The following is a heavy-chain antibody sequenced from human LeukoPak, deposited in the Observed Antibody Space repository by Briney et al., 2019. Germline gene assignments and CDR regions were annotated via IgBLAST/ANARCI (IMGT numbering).Heavy chain of an antibody. Sequence: PGGSLRLSCAASGFTFSSYAMSWVRQAPGKGLEWVSVISGSGGSTYYADSVKGRFTISRDNSKNTLYLQMNSLRAEDTAVYYCAKVAMGYYGSGSLDYWGQGTLVTVSS. V-gene: IGHV3-23*01. CDR1: GFTFSSYA. J-gene: IGHJ4*02. CDR2: ISGSGGST. CDR3: AKVAMGYYGSGSLDY. D-gene: IGHD3-10*01.